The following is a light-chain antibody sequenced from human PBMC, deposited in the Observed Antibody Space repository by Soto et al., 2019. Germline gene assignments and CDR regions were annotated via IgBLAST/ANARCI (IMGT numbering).Light chain of an antibody. V-gene: IGKV1-39*01. CDR3: QQSYSIPVT. CDR2: AVS. Sequence: DIQMTQSPSSLSASVGDRVTITCRARQNINSYLNWYQQKPGKAPKLLMYAVSILQSGVPSRFSGSGSGTDFTLTISSLQPEDFATYYCQQSYSIPVTFGQGTRLEI. J-gene: IGKJ5*01. CDR1: QNINSY.